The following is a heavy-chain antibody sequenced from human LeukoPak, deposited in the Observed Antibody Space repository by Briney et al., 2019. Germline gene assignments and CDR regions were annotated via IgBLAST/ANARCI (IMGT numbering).Heavy chain of an antibody. J-gene: IGHJ4*02. Sequence: GGSLRLSCVASGFSFTSYLISWVRQTPGKGLEWVSGIGVYGRNYYADSVKGRFTVSSDTPRNTVYLQMNSLGADDTAQYYCARDSGPGDGPAFFFWGQATQVTVSS. V-gene: IGHV3-23*01. D-gene: IGHD3-16*01. CDR2: IGVYGRN. CDR1: GFSFTSYL. CDR3: ARDSGPGDGPAFFF.